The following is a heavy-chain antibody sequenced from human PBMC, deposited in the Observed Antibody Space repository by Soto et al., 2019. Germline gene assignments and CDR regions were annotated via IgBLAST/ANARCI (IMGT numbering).Heavy chain of an antibody. J-gene: IGHJ3*02. CDR1: GFTFSSYA. V-gene: IGHV3-30-3*01. Sequence: GGSLRLSCAASGFTFSSYAMHWVRQAPGKGLEWVAVISYDGSNKYYADSVKGRFTISRDNSKNTLYLQMNSLRAEDTAVYYCARVVQDITMIVVGLGAFDIWGQGTMVTVSS. CDR3: ARVVQDITMIVVGLGAFDI. CDR2: ISYDGSNK. D-gene: IGHD3-22*01.